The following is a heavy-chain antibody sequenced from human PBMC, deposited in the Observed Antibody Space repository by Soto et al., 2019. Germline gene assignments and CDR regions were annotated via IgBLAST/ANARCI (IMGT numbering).Heavy chain of an antibody. J-gene: IGHJ4*02. Sequence: GSIRASCGAVGGTFVDYGGRWVSQEPGKCLEWVSLISWDGGSTYYADSVKGRFTISRDNSKNSLYLQMNSLRTEDTALYYCAKAGGDYYDSSGYYDYWGQGTLVTVSS. CDR3: AKAGGDYYDSSGYYDY. CDR1: GGTFVDYG. V-gene: IGHV3-43*01. CDR2: ISWDGGST. D-gene: IGHD3-22*01.